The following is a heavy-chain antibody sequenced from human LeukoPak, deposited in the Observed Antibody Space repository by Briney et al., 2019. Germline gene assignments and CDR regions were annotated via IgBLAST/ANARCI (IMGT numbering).Heavy chain of an antibody. CDR1: GYTFTGYY. V-gene: IGHV1-2*06. CDR2: INPNSGGT. J-gene: IGHJ1*01. CDR3: GRVITGAAEYFQH. Sequence: ASVKVSCKASGYTFTGYYMHWVRQAPGQGLEWMGRINPNSGGTNYAQKFQGRVTMTRDTSISTAYMELSRLRSDDTAVYYCGRVITGAAEYFQHWGQGTLVTVSS. D-gene: IGHD1-20*01.